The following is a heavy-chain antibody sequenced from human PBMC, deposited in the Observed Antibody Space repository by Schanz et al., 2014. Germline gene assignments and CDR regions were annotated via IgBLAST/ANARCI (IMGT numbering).Heavy chain of an antibody. D-gene: IGHD1-26*01. V-gene: IGHV3-23*01. CDR1: GFTFRNYA. CDR3: ARGARQYSGSYSPSDY. J-gene: IGHJ4*02. Sequence: VQLLESGGGLVQPGGSLKLSCSASGFTFRNYALSWVRQAPGKGLAWVSAISGSGGSTYYADSVKGRFTISRDNSNHTLYLQMNSLRADDTAVYYCARGARQYSGSYSPSDYWGQGTLVTVSS. CDR2: ISGSGGST.